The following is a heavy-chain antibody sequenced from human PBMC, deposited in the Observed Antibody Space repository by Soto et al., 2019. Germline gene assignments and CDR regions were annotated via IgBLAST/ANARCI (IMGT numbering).Heavy chain of an antibody. CDR2: INHLETT. D-gene: IGHD1-26*01. Sequence: QLQLHESGSGLVKPSQTLSLTCTVSGASITYGGYSWSWIRQTPGKGLEWIGYINHLETTFYNPSFESRLSLSIDRAKNQFSLHLNSMSAADRAVYFCARGGGSDSFDYWGQGSLVTVSS. CDR1: GASITYGGYS. V-gene: IGHV4-30-2*01. J-gene: IGHJ4*02. CDR3: ARGGGSDSFDY.